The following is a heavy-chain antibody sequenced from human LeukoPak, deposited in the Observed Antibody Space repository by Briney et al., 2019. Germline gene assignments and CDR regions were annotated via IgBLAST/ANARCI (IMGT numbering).Heavy chain of an antibody. CDR2: MSCDGSKK. CDR1: GFSFSSYA. V-gene: IGHV3-30-3*01. J-gene: IGHJ1*01. D-gene: IGHD3-10*01. CDR3: ARGGGCDNFLIEH. Sequence: PGGSLRLSCAAAGFSFSSYATHWVRQAPGKGLEWVAIMSCDGSKKYYADSVKGRFTISGDNSKNTVFLQMNSLTPDDTAVFYCARGGGCDNFLIEHWGQGTVVTVSS.